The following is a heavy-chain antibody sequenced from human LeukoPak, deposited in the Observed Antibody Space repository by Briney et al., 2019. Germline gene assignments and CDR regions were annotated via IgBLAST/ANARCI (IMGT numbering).Heavy chain of an antibody. CDR2: ISGSGGRT. J-gene: IGHJ4*02. V-gene: IGHV3-23*01. Sequence: GGSLRLSCAASGFTFSNYAMNWVRQAPGKGLEWVSAISGSGGRTYYADSVKGRFTISRDNSKNTLYLQMNSLRAEDTAVYYCARRAGAYSHPYDYWGQGTLVTVSS. CDR3: ARRAGAYSHPYDY. D-gene: IGHD4/OR15-4a*01. CDR1: GFTFSNYA.